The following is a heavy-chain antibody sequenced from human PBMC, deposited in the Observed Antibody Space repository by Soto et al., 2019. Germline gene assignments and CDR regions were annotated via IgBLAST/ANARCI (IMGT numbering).Heavy chain of an antibody. Sequence: ASVKVSCKASGYTFTSYDINWVRQATGQGLEWMGWMNPNSGNTGYAQKFQGRVTMTRNKSMSTAYMELSSLRSEDTAVYYCARGRVYCSGGSFYEWLVYYGMDVWGQGTTVTVSS. CDR1: GYTFTSYD. CDR2: MNPNSGNT. CDR3: ARGRVYCSGGSFYEWLVYYGMDV. J-gene: IGHJ6*02. D-gene: IGHD2-15*01. V-gene: IGHV1-8*01.